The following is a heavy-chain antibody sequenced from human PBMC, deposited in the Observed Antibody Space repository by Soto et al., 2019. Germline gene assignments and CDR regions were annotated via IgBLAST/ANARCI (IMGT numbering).Heavy chain of an antibody. V-gene: IGHV1-46*01. CDR3: ARDMGPSSGYYPYWFDS. D-gene: IGHD3-22*01. CDR2: INPSGGST. J-gene: IGHJ5*01. CDR1: GYTFTSYY. Sequence: ASVKVSCKASGYTFTSYYMHWVRQAPGQGLEWMGIINPSGGSTSYAQKFQGRVTITADESTSTAYMELSSLRSEDTAVYYCARDMGPSSGYYPYWFDSWGQGTLVTVSS.